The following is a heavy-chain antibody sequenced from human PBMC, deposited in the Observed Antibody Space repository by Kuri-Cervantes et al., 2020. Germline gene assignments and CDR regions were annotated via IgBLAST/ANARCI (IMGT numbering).Heavy chain of an antibody. J-gene: IGHJ4*02. CDR3: AKDHGAYCSSNSCYLDY. CDR2: ISWDGDHL. D-gene: IGHD2-2*01. Sequence: SLKISCAASGFTFEEYAMHWVRQAPGKGLEWVAGISWDGDHLVYADAVKGRFTISRDNSKNTLYLQMNSLRAEDTAVYYCAKDHGAYCSSNSCYLDYWGQGTLVTVSS. V-gene: IGHV3-9*01. CDR1: GFTFEEYA.